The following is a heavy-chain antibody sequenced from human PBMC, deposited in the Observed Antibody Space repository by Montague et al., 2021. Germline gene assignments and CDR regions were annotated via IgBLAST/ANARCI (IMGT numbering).Heavy chain of an antibody. CDR3: ASERDRYYYMDI. CDR2: VSHGGRT. CDR1: RSLINSDYY. Sequence: SETLSLTCTVSRSLINSDYYWGWIRQPPGKVLEWMGSVSHGGRTYYNPSLKSRVTISVDTSNNHFSLKLSSVTAADTAMYYCASERDRYYYMDIWGKGTTVTVSS. J-gene: IGHJ6*03. V-gene: IGHV4-38-2*02.